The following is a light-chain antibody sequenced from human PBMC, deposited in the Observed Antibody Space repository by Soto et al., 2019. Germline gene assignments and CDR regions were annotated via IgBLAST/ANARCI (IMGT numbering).Light chain of an antibody. CDR3: QQCISFPYI. V-gene: IGKV1-5*03. CDR1: QSITSC. CDR2: KVS. J-gene: IGKJ2*01. Sequence: DIQMTQSPATLSASVGDRVTITCRASQSITSCLAWYQQKPGKAPKLLIYKVSTLGSGVPSRFSGSGSGTEFTLTISCLQPGDFATYYCQQCISFPYIFGLGPKLEIK.